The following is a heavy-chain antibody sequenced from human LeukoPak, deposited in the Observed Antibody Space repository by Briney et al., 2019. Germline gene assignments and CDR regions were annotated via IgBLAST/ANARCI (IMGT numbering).Heavy chain of an antibody. CDR3: TRGDSSGYYSQIDY. J-gene: IGHJ4*02. Sequence: GGSLRLSCAASGFTFSSYAMSWVRQAPGKGLEWVSAISGSGGSTYYADSVKGRFTISRDNSKNTLYLQMNSLRAEDTAVYYCTRGDSSGYYSQIDYWGQGTLVTVSS. CDR1: GFTFSSYA. CDR2: ISGSGGST. D-gene: IGHD3-22*01. V-gene: IGHV3-23*01.